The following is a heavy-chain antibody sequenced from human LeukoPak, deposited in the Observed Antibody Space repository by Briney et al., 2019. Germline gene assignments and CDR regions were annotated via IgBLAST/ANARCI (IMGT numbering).Heavy chain of an antibody. V-gene: IGHV3-23*01. CDR3: AKGSRAQGYYFDF. D-gene: IGHD3-10*01. CDR2: ISGSGGST. Sequence: GGSLRLSCAASGFTFSNYAVSWVRQAPGKGLEWVSTISGSGGSTYYADSVKGRFTISRDNSKNTLYLQMNSLRAEDTAAYYCAKGSRAQGYYFDFWGQGTLVTVSS. J-gene: IGHJ4*02. CDR1: GFTFSNYA.